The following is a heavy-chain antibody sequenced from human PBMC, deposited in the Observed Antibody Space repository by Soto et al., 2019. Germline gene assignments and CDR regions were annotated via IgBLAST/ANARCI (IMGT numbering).Heavy chain of an antibody. CDR1: GYTFTSYG. J-gene: IGHJ5*02. CDR2: ISAYNGNT. CDR3: ARDPTKISYDFWSGYYTISQGPRNWFDP. D-gene: IGHD3-3*01. Sequence: ASVKVSCKASGYTFTSYGISWVRQAPGQGLEWMGWISAYNGNTNYAQKLQGRVTMTTDTSTSTAYMELRSLRSDDTAVYYCARDPTKISYDFWSGYYTISQGPRNWFDPWGQGTLVTVSS. V-gene: IGHV1-18*01.